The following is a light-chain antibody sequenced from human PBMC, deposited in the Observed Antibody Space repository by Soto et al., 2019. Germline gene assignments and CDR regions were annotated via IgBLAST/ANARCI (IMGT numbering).Light chain of an antibody. CDR3: QQYIDSPRT. CDR2: GVS. Sequence: EIILTQSPGTLALSPVDGATLSCRASQTVNRNYLAWYHQRPGQPPRLLIYGVSNRASGVPDRFSGDGSGTEFTLTIGRLDPDDFGVYYCQQYIDSPRTFGQGTRVEVK. V-gene: IGKV3-20*01. CDR1: QTVNRNY. J-gene: IGKJ1*01.